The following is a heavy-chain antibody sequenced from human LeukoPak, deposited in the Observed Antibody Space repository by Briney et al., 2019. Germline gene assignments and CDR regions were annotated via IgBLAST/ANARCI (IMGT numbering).Heavy chain of an antibody. Sequence: PAGGSLRLSCAASGFTLSDHYMDWVRQAPGKGLEWVGRTTDKARGFTTEYAASVKGRFTISRDDSNNSLYLQMNSLKTEDTAVYYCTRLDSSSWPYYFDYWGQGTLVTVSS. CDR1: GFTLSDHY. D-gene: IGHD6-13*01. J-gene: IGHJ4*02. V-gene: IGHV3-72*01. CDR3: TRLDSSSWPYYFDY. CDR2: TTDKARGFTT.